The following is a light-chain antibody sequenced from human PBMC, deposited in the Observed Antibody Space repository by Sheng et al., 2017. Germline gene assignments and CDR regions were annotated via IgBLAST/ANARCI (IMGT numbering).Light chain of an antibody. J-gene: IGLJ3*02. CDR3: CSYAGRSTWV. CDR1: SSDVGHYNY. V-gene: IGLV2-14*03. Sequence: QSALTQPASVSGSPGQSITISCAGTSSDVGHYNYVSWYQQHPDKAPKLMIYDVSSRPSGVSDRFSGSKSGDTASLTISGLQAEDEADYYCCSYAGRSTWVFGGGTKLTVL. CDR2: DVS.